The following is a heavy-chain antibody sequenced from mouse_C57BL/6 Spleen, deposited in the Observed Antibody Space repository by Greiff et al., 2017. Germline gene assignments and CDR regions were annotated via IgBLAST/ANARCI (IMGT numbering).Heavy chain of an antibody. Sequence: DVMLVESGEGLVKPGGSLKLSCAASGFTFSSYAMSWVRQTPEKRLEWVAYISSGGDYIYYADTVKGRFTISRDNARNALYLQMSSLKSEDTAMYYCTREGIYYYGPFAYWGQGTLVTVSA. CDR1: GFTFSSYA. J-gene: IGHJ3*01. CDR2: ISSGGDYI. D-gene: IGHD1-1*01. CDR3: TREGIYYYGPFAY. V-gene: IGHV5-9-1*02.